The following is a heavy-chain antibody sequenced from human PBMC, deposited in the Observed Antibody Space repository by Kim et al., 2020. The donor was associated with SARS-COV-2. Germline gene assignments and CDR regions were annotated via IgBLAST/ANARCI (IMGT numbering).Heavy chain of an antibody. D-gene: IGHD3-10*01. CDR3: ARAATTMVRGELVY. CDR2: INWNGGST. Sequence: GGSLRLSCAASGFTFDDYGMSWVRQAPGKGLEWVSGINWNGGSTGYADSVKGRFTISRDNAKNSLYLQMNSLRAEDTALYYCARAATTMVRGELVYWGQGTLVTVSS. V-gene: IGHV3-20*04. CDR1: GFTFDDYG. J-gene: IGHJ4*02.